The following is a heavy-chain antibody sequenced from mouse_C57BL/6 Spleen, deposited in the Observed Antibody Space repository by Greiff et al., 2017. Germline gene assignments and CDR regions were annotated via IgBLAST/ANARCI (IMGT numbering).Heavy chain of an antibody. CDR2: ISSGGDYI. V-gene: IGHV5-9-1*02. CDR3: TTYYYGSDYAMDY. J-gene: IGHJ4*01. CDR1: GFTFSSYA. Sequence: EVKVEESGEGLVKPGGSLKLSCAASGFTFSSYAMSWVRQTPEKRLEWVAYISSGGDYIYYADTVKGRFTISRDNARNTLYLQMSSLKSEDTAMYYCTTYYYGSDYAMDYWGQGTSVTVSS. D-gene: IGHD1-1*01.